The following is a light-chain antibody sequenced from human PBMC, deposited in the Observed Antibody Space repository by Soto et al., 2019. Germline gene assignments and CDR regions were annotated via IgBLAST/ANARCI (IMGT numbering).Light chain of an antibody. CDR2: AAS. J-gene: IGKJ4*01. Sequence: QLTQSPSFLSASVGDRVTITCRASQVIKNFLAWYQQRPGKAPKLLIYAASTLQSGVPSKFSGSGYGTDFALTISSLQPEDSATYFCQQLKYYPITFGGG. V-gene: IGKV1-9*01. CDR3: QQLKYYPIT. CDR1: QVIKNF.